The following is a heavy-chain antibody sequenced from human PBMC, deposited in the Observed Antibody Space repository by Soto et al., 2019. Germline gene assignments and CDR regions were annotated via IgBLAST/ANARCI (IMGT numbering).Heavy chain of an antibody. Sequence: EVQLLESGGGLVQPGGSLRLSCAASGFTFSSYAMSWVRQAPGKGLEWVSDIGVSGDTTYYADSVKGRFTISRDNSKNTLSLPMGSLRAEETAVYYCAKVRRFGELRSLYWGQGTLVTVSS. V-gene: IGHV3-23*01. CDR3: AKVRRFGELRSLY. CDR1: GFTFSSYA. J-gene: IGHJ4*02. CDR2: IGVSGDTT. D-gene: IGHD3-10*01.